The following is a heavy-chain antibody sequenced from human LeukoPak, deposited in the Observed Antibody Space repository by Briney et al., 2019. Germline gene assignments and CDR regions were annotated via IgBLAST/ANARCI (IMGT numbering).Heavy chain of an antibody. J-gene: IGHJ6*04. Sequence: GGSLRLSCAASGFSFSSYEMNWVRQAPGKGLEWVSYISSSGRTSYYADSVKGRFTISRDNATNSLYLQINSLRAEDTAVYYCAELGITMIGGVWGKGTTVTISS. CDR3: AELGITMIGGV. D-gene: IGHD3-10*02. CDR1: GFSFSSYE. V-gene: IGHV3-48*03. CDR2: ISSSGRTS.